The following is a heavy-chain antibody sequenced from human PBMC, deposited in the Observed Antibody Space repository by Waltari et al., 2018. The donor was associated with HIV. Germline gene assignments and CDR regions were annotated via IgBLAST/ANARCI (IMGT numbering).Heavy chain of an antibody. CDR2: INHSGRT. J-gene: IGHJ5*02. CDR1: GGSFGDSH. D-gene: IGHD2-21*01. CDR3: AGEARKRIRQGGINWFDP. V-gene: IGHV4-34*02. Sequence: QVQLQQWGAGLLKASESLSLTCAVYGGSFGDSHWTLIRQSPGKGLEWIADINHSGRTSYNPSLKDRVTISVDTAKNQFSLTLRAVTGADSGLYFCAGEARKRIRQGGINWFDPWGQGTSVTVLS.